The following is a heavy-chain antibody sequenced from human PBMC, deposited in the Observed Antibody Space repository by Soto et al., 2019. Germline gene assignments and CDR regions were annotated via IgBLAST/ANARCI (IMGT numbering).Heavy chain of an antibody. Sequence: DVQLLESGGGLVEPGGSLRVSCAASGFTFSSYAMSWVRQAPGKGLEWVSTIRGSGVSTAYADSVKGRFTISRDNSKKTLYLQMKSLRSEDTAIYYCAKEQQLGNFDYWGQGTLVTVSS. CDR1: GFTFSSYA. V-gene: IGHV3-23*01. D-gene: IGHD6-13*01. CDR3: AKEQQLGNFDY. J-gene: IGHJ4*02. CDR2: IRGSGVST.